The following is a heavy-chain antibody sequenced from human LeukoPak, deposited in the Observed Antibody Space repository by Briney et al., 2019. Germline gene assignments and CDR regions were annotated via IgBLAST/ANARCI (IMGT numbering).Heavy chain of an antibody. CDR2: IIPIFGTA. V-gene: IGHV1-69*05. CDR1: GGTFSSYA. CDR3: ARGPPDYYGSGINYYYYGMDV. Sequence: GASVKVSCKASGGTFSSYAISWVRQAPGQGLEWMGGIIPIFGTANYAQKFQGRVTMTRDTSTSTVYMELSSLRSEDTAVYYCARGPPDYYGSGINYYYYGMDVWGQGTTVTVSS. J-gene: IGHJ6*02. D-gene: IGHD3-10*01.